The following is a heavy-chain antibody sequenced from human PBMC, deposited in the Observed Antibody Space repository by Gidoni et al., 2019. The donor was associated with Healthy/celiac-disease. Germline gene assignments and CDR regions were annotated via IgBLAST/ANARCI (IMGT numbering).Heavy chain of an antibody. Sequence: GKKPGASVKVSCKASGYTFTSYYMHWLRQDPGQGLAWMGILDPSGGSTSHAQKFQGRVTMTRDTSTSTVYMELTSLRSEDTAVYYCARGGTVVVPDYYYMAVWGKGTTVTVSS. CDR2: LDPSGGST. V-gene: IGHV1-46*01. D-gene: IGHD2-2*01. CDR1: GYTFTSYY. J-gene: IGHJ6*03. CDR3: ARGGTVVVPDYYYMAV.